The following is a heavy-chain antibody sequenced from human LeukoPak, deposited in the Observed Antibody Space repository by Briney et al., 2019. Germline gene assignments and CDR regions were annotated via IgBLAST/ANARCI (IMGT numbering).Heavy chain of an antibody. D-gene: IGHD1-7*01. Sequence: PGRSLRLSCAASGFTFSSYAMHWVRQAPGKGLEWVAVISYDGSNKYYADSVKGRFTISRDNSKNTLYLQMNSLRAEDTAVYYCARDYNWSYGAFDYWGQGTLVTVSS. CDR2: ISYDGSNK. CDR3: ARDYNWSYGAFDY. V-gene: IGHV3-30*04. CDR1: GFTFSSYA. J-gene: IGHJ4*02.